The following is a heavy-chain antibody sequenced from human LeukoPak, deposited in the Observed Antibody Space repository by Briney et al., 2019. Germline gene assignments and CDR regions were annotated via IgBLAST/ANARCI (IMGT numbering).Heavy chain of an antibody. Sequence: SETLSLTCTVSGGSISSYYRSWIRQPAGKGLEWIGRIYTSGSTNYNPSLKSRVTMSVDTSKNQFSLKLSSVTAADTAVYYCARGTNYYGSGSLFDYWGQETLVTVSS. V-gene: IGHV4-4*07. CDR1: GGSISSYY. CDR3: ARGTNYYGSGSLFDY. CDR2: IYTSGST. D-gene: IGHD3-10*01. J-gene: IGHJ4*02.